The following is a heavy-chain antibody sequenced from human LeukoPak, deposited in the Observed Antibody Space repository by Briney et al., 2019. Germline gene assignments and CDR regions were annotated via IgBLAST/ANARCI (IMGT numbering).Heavy chain of an antibody. CDR1: GFTFSSYS. D-gene: IGHD3-10*01. J-gene: IGHJ4*02. Sequence: SGGSLRLSCAASGFTFSSYSMNWVRQAPGKGLEWVSSISSSSSYIYYADSVKGRFTISRDNAKNSLYLQMNSLRAEDTAVYYCARDGGYGSGSPPDYWGQGTLVTVSS. V-gene: IGHV3-21*01. CDR2: ISSSSSYI. CDR3: ARDGGYGSGSPPDY.